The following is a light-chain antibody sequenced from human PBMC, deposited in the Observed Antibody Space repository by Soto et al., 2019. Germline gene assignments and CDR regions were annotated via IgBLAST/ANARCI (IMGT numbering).Light chain of an antibody. V-gene: IGKV3-15*01. CDR2: GAS. CDR1: QSVSSP. Sequence: EIVMTQSPDTLFVSLGEGATLSCRASQSVSSPLAWYKHKPGQAPRLLIYGASTRASGIPARFSGSGSETDFTLTISSLQSEDSAVYYCQQYHNWPPITFGQGTRLEMK. J-gene: IGKJ5*01. CDR3: QQYHNWPPIT.